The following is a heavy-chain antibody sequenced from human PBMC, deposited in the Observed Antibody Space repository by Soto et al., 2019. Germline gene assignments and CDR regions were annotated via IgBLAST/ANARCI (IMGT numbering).Heavy chain of an antibody. CDR3: ARERVVTAGSYFDY. CDR1: GFTFSSYA. J-gene: IGHJ4*02. V-gene: IGHV3-30-3*01. D-gene: IGHD3-3*01. CDR2: ISYDGSNK. Sequence: QVQLVGSGGGVVQPGRSLRLSCAASGFTFSSYAMHWVRQAPGKGLEWVAVISYDGSNKYYADSVKGRFTISRDNSKNTLYLQMNSLRAEDTAVYYCARERVVTAGSYFDYWGQGTLSPPPQ.